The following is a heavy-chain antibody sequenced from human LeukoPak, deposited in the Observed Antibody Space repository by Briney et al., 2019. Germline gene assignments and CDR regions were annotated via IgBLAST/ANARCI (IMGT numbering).Heavy chain of an antibody. CDR1: GLTVSNNY. V-gene: IGHV3-66*01. J-gene: IGHJ4*02. CDR2: IYRDGAA. Sequence: PGGSLRLSCAAFGLTVSNNYMSWVRQAPGKGLEWVSIIYRDGAAYYADSVKDKFTISRDISKNTVYLQMNSLTVEDTAVYYCAKESYGSGSPLDYWGQGTLVTVSS. D-gene: IGHD3-10*01. CDR3: AKESYGSGSPLDY.